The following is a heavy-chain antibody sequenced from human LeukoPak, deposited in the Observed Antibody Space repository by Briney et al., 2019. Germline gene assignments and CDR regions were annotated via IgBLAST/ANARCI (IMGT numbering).Heavy chain of an antibody. J-gene: IGHJ4*02. CDR3: GGVGSVTNGGDY. CDR2: IYHSGST. Sequence: SETLSLTCTVSGYSISSGYYWGWIRQPPGKGLEWIGSIYHSGSTYYNPSLKSRVTISVDTSKNQFSLKLSSVTAADTPVYYCGGVGSVTNGGDYWGQGTLVTVSS. CDR1: GYSISSGYY. V-gene: IGHV4-38-2*02. D-gene: IGHD4-11*01.